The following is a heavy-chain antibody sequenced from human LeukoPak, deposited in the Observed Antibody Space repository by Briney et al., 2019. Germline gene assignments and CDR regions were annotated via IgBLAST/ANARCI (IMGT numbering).Heavy chain of an antibody. CDR3: ARQMTTVTGRDAFDI. CDR1: GYSFTSYW. Sequence: GESLKISCKGSGYSFTSYWIGWVRQMPGKGLEWMGIIYPGDSDTRYSPSFQGQVTISADKSISTAYLQWSSLKASDTAMYSCARQMTTVTGRDAFDIWGQGTMVTVSS. D-gene: IGHD4-17*01. V-gene: IGHV5-51*01. CDR2: IYPGDSDT. J-gene: IGHJ3*02.